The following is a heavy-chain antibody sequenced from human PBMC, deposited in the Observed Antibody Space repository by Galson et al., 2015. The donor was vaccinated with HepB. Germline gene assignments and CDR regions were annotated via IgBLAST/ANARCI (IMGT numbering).Heavy chain of an antibody. J-gene: IGHJ6*03. CDR3: ARGDYCSSSSCVSHYMDV. V-gene: IGHV1-69*04. CDR1: GGTFSSYA. D-gene: IGHD2-2*01. Sequence: SVKVSCKASGGTFSSYAISWVRQAPGQGLEWMGRIIPILGIANYAQKFQGRVTITRDTSASTAYMELSSLRSEDTAVYYCARGDYCSSSSCVSHYMDVWGKGTTVTVSS. CDR2: IIPILGIA.